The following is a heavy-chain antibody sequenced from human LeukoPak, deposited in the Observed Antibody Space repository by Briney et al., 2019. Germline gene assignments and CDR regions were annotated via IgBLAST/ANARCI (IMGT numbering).Heavy chain of an antibody. D-gene: IGHD1-26*01. J-gene: IGHJ4*02. Sequence: PSETLSLTCTVSGGSISPYYWSWIRQPPGKRLEWIGYIYYSGSANYNPSLKSRVSMSVDTSKNQFSLKLSSVTAADTAVYYCARDIGNSVGSYWGQGTLVTVSS. CDR2: IYYSGSA. CDR1: GGSISPYY. CDR3: ARDIGNSVGSY. V-gene: IGHV4-59*01.